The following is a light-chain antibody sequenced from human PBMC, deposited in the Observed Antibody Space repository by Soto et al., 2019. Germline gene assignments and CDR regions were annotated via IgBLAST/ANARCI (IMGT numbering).Light chain of an antibody. CDR2: DAY. CDR3: QQSFSPVLS. Sequence: DIQISQAPPSLSPSVGDRDAISSRSSQNILTFVNWFQLELENAPKLLIYDAYALQSGVPSRFTGSGSGTESSLTVSTLQPGDFPTYCCQQSFSPVLSFGGGTKRAI. CDR1: QNILTF. J-gene: IGKJ4*01. V-gene: IGKV1-39*01.